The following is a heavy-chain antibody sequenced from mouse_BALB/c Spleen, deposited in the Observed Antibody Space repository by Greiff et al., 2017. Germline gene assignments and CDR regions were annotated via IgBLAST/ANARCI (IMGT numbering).Heavy chain of an antibody. D-gene: IGHD1-1*02. CDR1: GYSFTSYY. V-gene: IGHV1S135*01. CDR3: ARVGLWAMDY. Sequence: VQLKQSGPELMKPGASVKISCKASGYSFTSYYMHWVKQSHGKSLEWIGYIDPFNGGTSYNQKFKGKATLTVDKSSSTAYMHLSSLTSEDSAVYYCARVGLWAMDYWGQGTSVTVSS. CDR2: IDPFNGGT. J-gene: IGHJ4*01.